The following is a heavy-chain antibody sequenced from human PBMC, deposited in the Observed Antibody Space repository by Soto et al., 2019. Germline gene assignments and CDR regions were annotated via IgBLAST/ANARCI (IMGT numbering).Heavy chain of an antibody. Sequence: QAQLVQSGAEVKKPGSSVKVSCKASGGTFSSYTISWVRQAPGQGLEWMGRIIPILALANYAQKFQGRVTITADKSTSTAYMELSSLRSEDTAVYYCARDRLRGGFAYWGQGTLVTVSS. V-gene: IGHV1-69*08. D-gene: IGHD3-10*01. CDR2: IIPILALA. CDR1: GGTFSSYT. CDR3: ARDRLRGGFAY. J-gene: IGHJ4*02.